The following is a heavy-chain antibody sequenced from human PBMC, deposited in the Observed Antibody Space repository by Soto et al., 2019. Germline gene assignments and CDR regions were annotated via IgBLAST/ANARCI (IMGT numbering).Heavy chain of an antibody. Sequence: SETLSLTCSVSGDSISSVDYFWAWIRQPPGQALEYIGYIYKSATTYYNPSFESRVAISLDTSKSQFSLNVTSVTAADTAVYFCARGRYCLNGRCFPNWFDSWGQGTLVTVSS. J-gene: IGHJ5*01. CDR2: IYKSATT. CDR1: GDSISSVDYF. V-gene: IGHV4-30-4*01. CDR3: ARGRYCLNGRCFPNWFDS. D-gene: IGHD2-15*01.